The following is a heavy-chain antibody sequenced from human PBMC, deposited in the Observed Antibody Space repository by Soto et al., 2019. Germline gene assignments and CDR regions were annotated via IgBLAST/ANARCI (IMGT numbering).Heavy chain of an antibody. CDR2: INPSGGST. Sequence: ASVKVSCKASGYTFTSYYMHWVRQAPGQGLEWMGIINPSGGSTSYAQKFQGRVTMTRDTSTSTVYMELSSLRSEDTAVYYCAREIHKRDCSNTSCYDTDYYYYYGMDVWGQGTTVTVSS. J-gene: IGHJ6*02. D-gene: IGHD2-2*01. V-gene: IGHV1-46*01. CDR1: GYTFTSYY. CDR3: AREIHKRDCSNTSCYDTDYYYYYGMDV.